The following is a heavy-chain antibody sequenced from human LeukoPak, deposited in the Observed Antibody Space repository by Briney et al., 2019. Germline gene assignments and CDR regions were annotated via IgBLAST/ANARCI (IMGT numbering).Heavy chain of an antibody. Sequence: SETLSLTCIVSGDSITSYYWTWIRQPPGKGLEWIGFVSYSGNTNYNPSPKSRVTISLDTSRNQFSLKLNSVTAADTAVYYCARGVGSGYTDDWGQGTLVTVFS. CDR1: GDSITSYY. J-gene: IGHJ4*02. CDR3: ARGVGSGYTDD. CDR2: VSYSGNT. V-gene: IGHV4-59*01. D-gene: IGHD3-22*01.